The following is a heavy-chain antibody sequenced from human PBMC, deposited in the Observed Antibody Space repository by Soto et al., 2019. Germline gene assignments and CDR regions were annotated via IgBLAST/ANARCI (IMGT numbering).Heavy chain of an antibody. CDR3: AKDVVVGATTGLGDYYYYYGMDV. J-gene: IGHJ6*02. D-gene: IGHD1-26*01. Sequence: GGSLRLSCAASGFTFSSYGMHWVRQASGKGLEWVAVISYDGSNKYYADSVKGRFTISRDNSKNTLYLQMNSPRAEDTAVYYCAKDVVVGATTGLGDYYYYYGMDVWGQGTTVTVSS. CDR1: GFTFSSYG. V-gene: IGHV3-30*18. CDR2: ISYDGSNK.